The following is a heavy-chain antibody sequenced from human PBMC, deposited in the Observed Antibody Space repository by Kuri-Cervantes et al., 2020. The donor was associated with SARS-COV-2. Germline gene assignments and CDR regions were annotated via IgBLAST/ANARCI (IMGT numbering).Heavy chain of an antibody. D-gene: IGHD6-13*01. CDR2: IRYDGSNK. CDR3: ASAQLADY. CDR1: GFTFSSYG. J-gene: IGHJ4*02. Sequence: GESLKIYCAASGFTFSSYGMHWVRQAPGKGLEWVAFIRYDGSNKYYADSVKGRFTISRDNAKNSLYLQMNSLRAEDTAVYYCASAQLADYWGQGTLVTVSS. V-gene: IGHV3-30*02.